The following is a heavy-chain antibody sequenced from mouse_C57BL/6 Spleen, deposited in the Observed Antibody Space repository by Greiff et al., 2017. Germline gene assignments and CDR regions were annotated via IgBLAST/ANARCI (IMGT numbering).Heavy chain of an antibody. D-gene: IGHD2-1*01. Sequence: QVQLKQPGAELVKPGASVKLSCKASGYTFTSYWMHWVKQRPGQGLEWIGMIHPNSGSTNYNEKFKSKATLTVDKSSSTAYMQLSSLTSEDSAVYYCARSHGNYPYYYARDYWGQGTAVTVSS. V-gene: IGHV1-64*01. CDR1: GYTFTSYW. J-gene: IGHJ4*01. CDR2: IHPNSGST. CDR3: ARSHGNYPYYYARDY.